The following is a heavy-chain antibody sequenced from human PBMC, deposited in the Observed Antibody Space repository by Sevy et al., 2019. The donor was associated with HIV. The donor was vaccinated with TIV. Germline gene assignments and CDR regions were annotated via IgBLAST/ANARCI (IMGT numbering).Heavy chain of an antibody. CDR1: GDSISRYY. J-gene: IGHJ4*02. Sequence: SETLSLTCTVSGDSISRYYWSWLRQSPGNRLEWIGYISYSGNTIYNPAPKSRVSLSIDTSMNQFSLNLASMNAADTAVYYCARERTSGSYLDYWGRGTLVTVSS. V-gene: IGHV4-59*13. D-gene: IGHD1-26*01. CDR3: ARERTSGSYLDY. CDR2: ISYSGNT.